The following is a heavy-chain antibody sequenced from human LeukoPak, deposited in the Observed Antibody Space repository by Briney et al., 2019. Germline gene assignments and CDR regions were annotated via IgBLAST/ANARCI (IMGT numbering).Heavy chain of an antibody. V-gene: IGHV1-18*01. CDR3: ARAAPQPPYSGSELDP. J-gene: IGHJ5*02. CDR2: ISAYNGNT. CDR1: GYTFISYG. D-gene: IGHD3-10*01. Sequence: ASVKVSCKASGYTFISYGISWVRQAPGQGLEWMGWISAYNGNTNYAQKLQGRVTMTTDTSTSTAYMELRSLRSDDTAVYYCARAAPQPPYSGSELDPWGQGTLVTVSS.